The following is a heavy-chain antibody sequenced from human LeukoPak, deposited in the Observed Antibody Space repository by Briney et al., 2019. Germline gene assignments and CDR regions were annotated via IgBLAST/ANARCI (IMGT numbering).Heavy chain of an antibody. J-gene: IGHJ4*02. Sequence: SETLSLTCTVSGGSIGSYYWSWIRLPAGKGLEWIGRIYTSGGTVYNPSLKSRVIMSVDTSKNQFSLKLSSVTAADTAVYYCARGVFYYDISGRGYYFDYWGQGTLVTVSS. CDR2: IYTSGGT. D-gene: IGHD3-22*01. CDR1: GGSIGSYY. V-gene: IGHV4-4*07. CDR3: ARGVFYYDISGRGYYFDY.